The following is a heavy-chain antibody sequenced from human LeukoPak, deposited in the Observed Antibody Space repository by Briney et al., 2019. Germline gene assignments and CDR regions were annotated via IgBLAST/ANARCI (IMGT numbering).Heavy chain of an antibody. V-gene: IGHV1-2*02. CDR3: AREREMATILDAFDI. Sequence: ASVKVSCKASGYTFTGYYMHWVRQAPGQGLEWMGWINPNSGGTNYAQKFQGRVTMTRDTSISTAYMELSRLRSDDTAVYYCAREREMATILDAFDIWGQGTMVTVSS. J-gene: IGHJ3*02. CDR1: GYTFTGYY. CDR2: INPNSGGT. D-gene: IGHD5-24*01.